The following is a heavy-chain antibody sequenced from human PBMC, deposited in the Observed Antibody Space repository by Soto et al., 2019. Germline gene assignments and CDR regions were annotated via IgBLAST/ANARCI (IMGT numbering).Heavy chain of an antibody. CDR3: ARDGDTGGMDV. J-gene: IGHJ6*02. V-gene: IGHV3-23*01. D-gene: IGHD5-18*01. Sequence: PGGSLRLSCAASGFTFSEYAMTWVRQAPGKGLEWVSVIGGAGSNIYYADSVEGRFTVSRDDSKNTLYLRMDSLRVEDTAVYYSARDGDTGGMDVWGQGTTVTVSS. CDR2: IGGAGSNI. CDR1: GFTFSEYA.